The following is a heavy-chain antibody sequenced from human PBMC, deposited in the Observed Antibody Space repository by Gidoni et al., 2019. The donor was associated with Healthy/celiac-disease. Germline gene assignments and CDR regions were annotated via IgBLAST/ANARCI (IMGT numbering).Heavy chain of an antibody. V-gene: IGHV1-69*01. CDR3: ASIENYGDVRDY. Sequence: QVQLVQSGAEVKKPGSSVKVSCKASGGTFSSYAISWVRQAPGQGLEWMGGIIPIFGTANYAQKFQGRDTSTADESTSTAYMELSSLRSEDTAVYYCASIENYGDVRDYWGQGTLVTVSS. CDR2: IIPIFGTA. J-gene: IGHJ4*02. D-gene: IGHD4-17*01. CDR1: GGTFSSYA.